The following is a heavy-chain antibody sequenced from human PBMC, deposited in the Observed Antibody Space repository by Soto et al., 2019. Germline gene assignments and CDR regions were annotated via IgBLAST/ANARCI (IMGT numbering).Heavy chain of an antibody. CDR3: ARGLHSKWRVPGDWFDP. J-gene: IGHJ5*02. CDR2: INHSGST. V-gene: IGHV4-34*01. Sequence: SETLSLTCAVYGGSFSGYYWSWIRQPPGKGLEWIGEINHSGSTNYNPSLKSRVTISVDTSNNQFSLKLSSVTAAGTAVDYCARGLHSKWRVPGDWFDPWDQGTLVTVS. CDR1: GGSFSGYY. D-gene: IGHD6-19*01.